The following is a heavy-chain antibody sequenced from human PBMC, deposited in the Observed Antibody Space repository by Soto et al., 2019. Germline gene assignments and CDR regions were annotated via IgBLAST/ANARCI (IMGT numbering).Heavy chain of an antibody. CDR1: GYTFTSYG. Sequence: GASVKVSCKASGYTFTSYGISWVRQAPGQGLEWMGWISAYNGNTNYAQKLQGRVTMTTDTSTSTAYMELRSLRSDDTAVYYCARDLSTNGVCYNGYWGQGTLVTVSS. CDR2: ISAYNGNT. CDR3: ARDLSTNGVCYNGY. J-gene: IGHJ4*02. D-gene: IGHD2-8*01. V-gene: IGHV1-18*01.